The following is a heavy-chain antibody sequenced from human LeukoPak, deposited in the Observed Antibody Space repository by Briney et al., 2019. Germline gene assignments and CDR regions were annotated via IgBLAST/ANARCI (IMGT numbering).Heavy chain of an antibody. CDR2: IRYDGSNK. V-gene: IGHV3-30*02. Sequence: PGGSLRLSCAASGFTFRSYGMHWVRQAPGKGLEWVAFIRYDGSNKYYADSVKGRFTISRDNAKNSLYLQMNSLRAEDTAVYYCARADWDTAMIDYWGQGTLVTVSS. J-gene: IGHJ4*02. CDR3: ARADWDTAMIDY. D-gene: IGHD5-18*01. CDR1: GFTFRSYG.